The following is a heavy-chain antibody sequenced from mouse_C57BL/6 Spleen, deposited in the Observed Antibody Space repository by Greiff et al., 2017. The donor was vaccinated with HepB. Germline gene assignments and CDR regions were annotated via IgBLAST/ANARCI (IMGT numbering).Heavy chain of an antibody. Sequence: VQLKESGPGLVKPSQSLSLTCSVTGYSITSGYYWNWIRQFPGNKLEWMGYISYDGSNNYNPSLKNRISITRDTSKNQFFLKLNSVTTEDTATYYCARGGYDRGFAYWGQGTLVTVSA. CDR1: GYSITSGYY. CDR2: ISYDGSN. V-gene: IGHV3-6*01. D-gene: IGHD2-2*01. CDR3: ARGGYDRGFAY. J-gene: IGHJ3*01.